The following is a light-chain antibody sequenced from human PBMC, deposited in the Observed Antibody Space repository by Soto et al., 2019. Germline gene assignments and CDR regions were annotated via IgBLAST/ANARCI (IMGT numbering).Light chain of an antibody. CDR3: QHYNSYSEA. V-gene: IGKV1-5*03. CDR1: QTISSW. J-gene: IGKJ1*01. Sequence: DIQMTQSPSTLSGSVGDRVTITCRASQTISSWLAWNQQKPGKAPKLLIYKASTLKSGVASRFSGSGSGTEYTLTISSLQPDDFATYYCQHYNSYSEAFGQGTKVDI. CDR2: KAS.